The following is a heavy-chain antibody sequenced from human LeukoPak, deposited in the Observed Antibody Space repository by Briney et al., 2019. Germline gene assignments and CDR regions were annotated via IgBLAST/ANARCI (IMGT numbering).Heavy chain of an antibody. D-gene: IGHD6-13*01. J-gene: IGHJ6*02. CDR2: INHSGST. V-gene: IGHV4-34*01. CDR1: GGSFSGYY. Sequence: SETLSLTCAVYGGSFSGYYWSWIRQPPGKGLEWIGEINHSGSTNYNPSLKSRVTISVDTSKNQFSLKLSSVTAADTAVYYCARDQYSSSWSGNYYYGMDVWGQGTTVTVSS. CDR3: ARDQYSSSWSGNYYYGMDV.